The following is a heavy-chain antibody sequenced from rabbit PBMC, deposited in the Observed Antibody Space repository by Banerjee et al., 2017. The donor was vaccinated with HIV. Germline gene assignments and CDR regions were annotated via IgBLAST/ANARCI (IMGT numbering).Heavy chain of an antibody. V-gene: IGHV1S47*01. CDR2: IYNGDGST. D-gene: IGHD2-1*01. Sequence: QQQLVESGGGLVKPGASLTLTCTASGFSFSSNAMCWVRQAPGKGPEWIACIYNGDGSTYYASWVNGRFTISRSTSLNTVTLQMTSLTAADTATYFCARGLSYDDYITPTPSYYFNLWGQGTLVTDS. CDR1: GFSFSSNA. CDR3: ARGLSYDDYITPTPSYYFNL. J-gene: IGHJ4*01.